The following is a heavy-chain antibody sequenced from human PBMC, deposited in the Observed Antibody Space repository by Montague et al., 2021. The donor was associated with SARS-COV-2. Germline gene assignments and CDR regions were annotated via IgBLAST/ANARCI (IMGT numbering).Heavy chain of an antibody. V-gene: IGHV4-34*01. J-gene: IGHJ6*04. CDR2: INHSGST. CDR3: ARGPGVVIILAIYYYSGMDV. D-gene: IGHD3-3*01. Sequence: SETLSLTCAVYGGSFSGYYWSWIRQPPGKGLEWIGEINHSGSTNYNPSLKSRVTISVDTSKNQFSLKLSSVTAADTAVYYCARGPGVVIILAIYYYSGMDVWGKGTTATVSS. CDR1: GGSFSGYY.